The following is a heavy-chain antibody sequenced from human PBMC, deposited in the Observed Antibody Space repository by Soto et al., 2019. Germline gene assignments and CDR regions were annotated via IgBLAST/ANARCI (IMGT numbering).Heavy chain of an antibody. V-gene: IGHV3-23*01. CDR1: GFTFSNYA. CDR3: AKEKEEDHRLWRYFDL. CDR2: ISSSAYDT. J-gene: IGHJ2*01. D-gene: IGHD3-10*01. Sequence: EVQLLESGGGLVQPGGSLRLSCAASGFTFSNYAMSWVRQAPGKGLEWISLISSSAYDTDYAGSVKGRFTVSRDNPKNTLFLQMNSLRAEDSAVYYCAKEKEEDHRLWRYFDLGGRGTLVTVSS.